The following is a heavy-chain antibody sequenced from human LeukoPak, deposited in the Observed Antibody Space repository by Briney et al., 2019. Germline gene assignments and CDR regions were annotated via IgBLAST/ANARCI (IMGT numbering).Heavy chain of an antibody. Sequence: GGSLRLSCAASGFSFSNDWMCWVRQAPGKGLEWVANINQDESKKYYVDSVKGRFTISRDNAKNSLYLQMSSLRAEDTAVYYCARDHAYRTDYWGEGTLVTVSS. CDR2: INQDESKK. CDR3: ARDHAYRTDY. J-gene: IGHJ4*02. D-gene: IGHD2-2*01. CDR1: GFSFSNDW. V-gene: IGHV3-7*01.